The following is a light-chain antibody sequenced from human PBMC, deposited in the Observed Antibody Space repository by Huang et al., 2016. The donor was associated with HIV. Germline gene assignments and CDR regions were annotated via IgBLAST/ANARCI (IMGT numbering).Light chain of an antibody. Sequence: EIVLTQSQGTRSLSPGERVTLACRASQSVSTDYLAWYQQRPGQAPRLLIYGASSRATGIPERFSGSGSGTEFTLTISGLEPEDFAVYYCQQYGGSLYTFGQGTKLEIK. CDR3: QQYGGSLYT. J-gene: IGKJ2*01. CDR1: QSVSTDY. V-gene: IGKV3-20*01. CDR2: GAS.